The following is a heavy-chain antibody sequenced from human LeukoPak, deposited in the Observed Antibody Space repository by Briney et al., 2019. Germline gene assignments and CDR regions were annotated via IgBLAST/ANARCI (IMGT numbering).Heavy chain of an antibody. CDR2: IYYSGST. D-gene: IGHD3-3*01. J-gene: IGHJ4*02. V-gene: IGHV4-59*08. CDR3: ARLIRSQYYFDY. CDR1: GGSISSYY. Sequence: NSSETLSLTCIVSGGSISSYYWSWIRQPPGKGLEWIGYIYYSGSTNYNPSLKSRVTISVDTSKNQFSLKLSSVTAADTAVYYCARLIRSQYYFDYWGQGTLVTVSS.